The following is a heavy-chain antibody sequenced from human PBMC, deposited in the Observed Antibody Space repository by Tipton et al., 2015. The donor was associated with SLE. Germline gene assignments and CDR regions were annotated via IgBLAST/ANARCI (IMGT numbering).Heavy chain of an antibody. V-gene: IGHV4-59*11. CDR1: GGSISSHY. CDR3: ARGRGAIAARSPFDY. Sequence: LRLSCTVSGGSISSHYWSWIRQPPGKGLEWIGYIYYSGSTNYNPSLKSRVTISVDTSKNQFSLKLSSVTAADTAVYYCARGRGAIAARSPFDYWGQGTLVTVSA. D-gene: IGHD6-6*01. J-gene: IGHJ4*02. CDR2: IYYSGST.